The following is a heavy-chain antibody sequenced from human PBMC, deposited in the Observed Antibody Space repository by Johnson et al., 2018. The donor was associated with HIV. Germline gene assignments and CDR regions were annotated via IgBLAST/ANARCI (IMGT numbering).Heavy chain of an antibody. V-gene: IGHV3-33*08. CDR1: GFTFSSYG. Sequence: QVQLVESGGGVVQPGRSLRLSCAASGFTFSSYGMHWVRQAPGKGLEWVAVIYDDGSNRYYVDSVKGRFTISRDNAKNSLYLQMNSLRAEDTAVYYCARDPSRLRQSDIWGQGTMVTVSS. J-gene: IGHJ3*02. D-gene: IGHD3-16*01. CDR2: IYDDGSNR. CDR3: ARDPSRLRQSDI.